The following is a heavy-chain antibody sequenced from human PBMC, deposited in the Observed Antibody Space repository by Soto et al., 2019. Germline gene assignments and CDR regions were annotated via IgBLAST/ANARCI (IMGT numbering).Heavy chain of an antibody. CDR2: ISGSGRST. D-gene: IGHD6-19*01. J-gene: IGHJ4*02. CDR1: GFTFNNYA. V-gene: IGHV3-23*01. Sequence: SCAASGFTFNNYAMSWVRRAPGKGLEWVSAISGSGRSTYYADSVKGRFTISRDTSRNTVFLQMNSLRAGDTAVYYCGARKSIAAVAGTDYWGQGTLVTVSS. CDR3: GARKSIAAVAGTDY.